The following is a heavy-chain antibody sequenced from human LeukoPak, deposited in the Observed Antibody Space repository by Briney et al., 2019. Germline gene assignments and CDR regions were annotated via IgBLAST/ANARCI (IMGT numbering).Heavy chain of an antibody. J-gene: IGHJ4*02. CDR2: ISTYSGNT. Sequence: GASVKVSCKASGYTFTNYGLSWVRQAPGQGLEWMGWISTYSGNTDYTQKLQGRVTMTTDTSTSTAYMELRSLRSDDTAIYYCAREVGDLITVVTPGSHWDYWGQGTLVTVSS. CDR3: AREVGDLITVVTPGSHWDY. V-gene: IGHV1-18*01. D-gene: IGHD4-23*01. CDR1: GYTFTNYG.